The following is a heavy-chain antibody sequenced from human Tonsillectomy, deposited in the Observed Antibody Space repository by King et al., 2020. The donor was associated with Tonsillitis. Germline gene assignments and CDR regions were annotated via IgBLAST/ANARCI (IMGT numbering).Heavy chain of an antibody. CDR3: AGVPPYYYDSSGYPNDH. CDR1: GYTFTSYG. D-gene: IGHD3-22*01. Sequence: VQLVESGAEVKKPGASVKVSCKASGYTFTSYGISWVRQAPGQGLEWMGWISAYNGNTNYAQKLQGRVTMTTDTSPSTAYMKLRSLRSDDTVVYYCAGVPPYYYDSSGYPNDHWGEGPVVTVPS. J-gene: IGHJ1*01. V-gene: IGHV1-18*01. CDR2: ISAYNGNT.